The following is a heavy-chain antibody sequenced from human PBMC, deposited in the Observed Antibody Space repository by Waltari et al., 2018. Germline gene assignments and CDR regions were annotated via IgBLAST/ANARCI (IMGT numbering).Heavy chain of an antibody. CDR2: IYPDDSKT. CDR1: GYSFISYW. J-gene: IGHJ4*02. D-gene: IGHD3-10*01. V-gene: IGHV5-51*01. CDR3: AIHSYYYGSAYYSPPDY. Sequence: EVQLVQSGAEVKKPGESLKISCKGSGYSFISYWIGWVRQMPGKGLEWMGIIYPDDSKTKYSPSFQGQVTISADRSINTAYLEWSSLKASDTAIYYCAIHSYYYGSAYYSPPDYWGQGTLVTVSS.